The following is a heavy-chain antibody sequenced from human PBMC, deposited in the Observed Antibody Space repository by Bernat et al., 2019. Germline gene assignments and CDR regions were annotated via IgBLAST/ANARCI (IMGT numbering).Heavy chain of an antibody. J-gene: IGHJ6*02. CDR3: AREGGAGAYYYYGMEV. D-gene: IGHD3-10*01. Sequence: QVQLVQSGAEVKKPGASVKVSCKASGYIFTGYYMHWVRQAPGQGLEWMGWINPNSGGTNYAQKFQGWVTMTRDTSISTAYMELSRLRYDDTAVYYCAREGGAGAYYYYGMEVWDQGTTVTVSS. CDR1: GYIFTGYY. V-gene: IGHV1-2*04. CDR2: INPNSGGT.